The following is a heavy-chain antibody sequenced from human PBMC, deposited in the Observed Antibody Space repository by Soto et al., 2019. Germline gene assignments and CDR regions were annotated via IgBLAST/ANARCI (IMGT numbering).Heavy chain of an antibody. CDR2: MYNSEST. D-gene: IGHD3-9*01. CDR3: VRHYNRYLDL. Sequence: QVQLQESGPGLVKPSDTLSLTCTVSDGSVNSGRYYWTWIRQPPGKGLEWIGYMYNSESTNYNPSLRSRLTISRDTSKNQLSLQWSSVTAADTAVYFCVRHYNRYLDLWGRGTLVTVSS. V-gene: IGHV4-61*01. J-gene: IGHJ2*01. CDR1: DGSVNSGRYY.